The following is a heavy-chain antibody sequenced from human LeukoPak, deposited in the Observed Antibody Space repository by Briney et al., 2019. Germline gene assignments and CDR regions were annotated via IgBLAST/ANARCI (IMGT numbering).Heavy chain of an antibody. V-gene: IGHV3-33*01. J-gene: IGHJ3*02. Sequence: GGSLRLSCAASGFTFSSYGMHWVRQAPGKGLEWVAVIWYDGSNKYYADSVKGRFTISRDNSKNTLYLQMNSLRAEDTAVYYCASFGEAANDAFDIWGQGTTVTVSS. CDR1: GFTFSSYG. CDR2: IWYDGSNK. CDR3: ASFGEAANDAFDI. D-gene: IGHD2-15*01.